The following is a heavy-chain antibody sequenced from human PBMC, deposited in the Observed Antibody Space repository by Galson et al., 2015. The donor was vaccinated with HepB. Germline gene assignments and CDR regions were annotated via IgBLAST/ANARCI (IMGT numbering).Heavy chain of an antibody. V-gene: IGHV1-18*01. D-gene: IGHD3-9*01. J-gene: IGHJ4*02. CDR2: ISAYNGNT. Sequence: SVKVSCKASGYTFTSYGISWVRQAPGQGLEWMGWISAYNGNTNYAQKLQGRVTMTTDTSTSAAYMELRSLRSDDTAVYYWALRLCLLSPDYYFDYWGQGTLVTVSS. CDR3: ALRLCLLSPDYYFDY. CDR1: GYTFTSYG.